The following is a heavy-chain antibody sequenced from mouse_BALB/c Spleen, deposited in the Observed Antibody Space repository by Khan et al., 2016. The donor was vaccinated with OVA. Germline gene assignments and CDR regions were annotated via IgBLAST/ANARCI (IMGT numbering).Heavy chain of an antibody. CDR1: GYTFTSYV. V-gene: IGHV1S136*01. Sequence: VQLQQSGPELVKPGASVKMSCKASGYTFTSYVMHWVKQKPGLGLEWIGYIYPFNDYTKYNEKFKGQATLTSDKSSSTAYMELSSLTSEDSAVDECAWVGPYSGSFAYWGQGTLVTVSA. D-gene: IGHD1-1*01. J-gene: IGHJ3*01. CDR2: IYPFNDYT. CDR3: AWVGPYSGSFAY.